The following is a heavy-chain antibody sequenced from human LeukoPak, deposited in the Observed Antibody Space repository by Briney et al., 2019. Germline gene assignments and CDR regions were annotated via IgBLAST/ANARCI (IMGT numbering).Heavy chain of an antibody. D-gene: IGHD2-2*01. J-gene: IGHJ4*02. V-gene: IGHV3-23*01. CDR1: GFTFSSYA. CDR3: AKDVPLGYCSNTNCYPDY. CDR2: ISGSGGST. Sequence: GGSLRPSCAASGFTFSSYAMSWVRQAPGKGLEWVSAISGSGGSTFYADSVKGRLTISRDNSKNTLYLQMNSLRAEDTAVYYCAKDVPLGYCSNTNCYPDYWGQGTLVTVSS.